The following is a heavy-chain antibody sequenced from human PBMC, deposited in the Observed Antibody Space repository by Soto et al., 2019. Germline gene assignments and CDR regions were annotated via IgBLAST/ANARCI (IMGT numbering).Heavy chain of an antibody. V-gene: IGHV1-69*13. Sequence: SVKVSCKASGGTFSSYAISWVRQAPGQGLEWMGGIIPIFGTANYAQKFQGRVTITADESTSTAYMELSSLRSEDTAVYYCARGTKRPLGYCSGGSCPFFDYWGQGTLVTVSS. J-gene: IGHJ4*02. D-gene: IGHD2-15*01. CDR1: GGTFSSYA. CDR2: IIPIFGTA. CDR3: ARGTKRPLGYCSGGSCPFFDY.